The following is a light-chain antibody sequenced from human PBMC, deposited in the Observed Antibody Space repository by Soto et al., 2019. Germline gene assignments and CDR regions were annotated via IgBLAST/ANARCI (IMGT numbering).Light chain of an antibody. V-gene: IGLV2-23*01. CDR1: SSDVGGYGL. Sequence: QSVLTQPASVSGSPGQSITISCTGTSSDVGGYGLVSWYQQHPGKAPKLIIYEGSKRPSGISNRVSGSKSGNTASLIISGIQGDDEGDYYCCAYVSSNTLLFGGGTKLTVL. J-gene: IGLJ3*02. CDR2: EGS. CDR3: CAYVSSNTLL.